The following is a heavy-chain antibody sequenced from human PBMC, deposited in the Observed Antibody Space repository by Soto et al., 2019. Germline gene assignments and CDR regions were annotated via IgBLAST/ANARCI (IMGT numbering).Heavy chain of an antibody. CDR3: ASDLSGRADV. J-gene: IGHJ6*02. V-gene: IGHV3-74*01. CDR2: MNEDGGTR. CDR1: GCTFSSYW. Sequence: GGSLTLSCEASGCTFSSYWMHWVRQAPGKGLVWVSRMNEDGGTRDYADSVKGRFTISRDNAKNTLYLQMNSLRVEETAVYYCASDLSGRADVWGQGPTVTVS. D-gene: IGHD3-10*01.